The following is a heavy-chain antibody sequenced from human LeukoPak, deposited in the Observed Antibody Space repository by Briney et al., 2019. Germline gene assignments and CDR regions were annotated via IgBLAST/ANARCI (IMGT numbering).Heavy chain of an antibody. CDR3: ARAFVWFGELLAFDY. V-gene: IGHV4-31*03. D-gene: IGHD3-10*01. Sequence: SQTLSLTCTVSGGSISSGGYYWSWIRQHPGKGLEWIGYIYYSGSTYYNPSLKSRVTISVDTSKNQFSLKLSSVTAADTAVYYCARAFVWFGELLAFDYWGQGTLSPSPQ. J-gene: IGHJ4*02. CDR2: IYYSGST. CDR1: GGSISSGGYY.